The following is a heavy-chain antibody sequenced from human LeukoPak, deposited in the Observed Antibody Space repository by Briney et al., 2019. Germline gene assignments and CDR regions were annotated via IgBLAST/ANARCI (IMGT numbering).Heavy chain of an antibody. D-gene: IGHD6-19*01. CDR1: GGSISSYY. CDR3: ARRLAVTGSPAFDI. J-gene: IGHJ3*02. V-gene: IGHV4-59*08. Sequence: AETLSLTCTVSGGSISSYYWSWIRQPPGKGLEWIGYIYSSGSNNYYPSLKSRVTISVDTSMHQFSLKLSSVTAADTAVYYCARRLAVTGSPAFDIWGQGTMVTVS. CDR2: IYSSGSN.